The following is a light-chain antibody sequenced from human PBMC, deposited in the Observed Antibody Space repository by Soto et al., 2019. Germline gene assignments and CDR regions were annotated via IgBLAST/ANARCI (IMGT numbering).Light chain of an antibody. CDR3: QQSYSTPRT. J-gene: IGKJ1*01. Sequence: DIQMTQSPSSLSASVGDRVTITCRAGQSIRSCLNWYQHKPGKAPELLIYAASSLQSGVPSRFRGSGSGTDFTLTISSLQPEDFATYYCQQSYSTPRTFGQGTKVDIK. CDR1: QSIRSC. V-gene: IGKV1-39*01. CDR2: AAS.